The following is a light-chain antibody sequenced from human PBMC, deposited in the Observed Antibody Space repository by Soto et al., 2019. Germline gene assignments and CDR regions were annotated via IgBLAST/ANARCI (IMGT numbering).Light chain of an antibody. CDR1: QSVSSY. V-gene: IGKV3-11*01. CDR2: DAS. J-gene: IGKJ4*01. Sequence: EIVLTQSPATLSLSPLERATLCFMASQSVSSYLAWYQQKPGQAPRLLIYDASNRATGIPARFSGSGSGTEFTLTISSLQSEDFAVYYCQQYNNWPLTFGGGTKVDIK. CDR3: QQYNNWPLT.